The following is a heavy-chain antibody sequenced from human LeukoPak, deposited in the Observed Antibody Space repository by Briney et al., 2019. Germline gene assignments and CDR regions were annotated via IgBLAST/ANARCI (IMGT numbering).Heavy chain of an antibody. D-gene: IGHD2-8*01. J-gene: IGHJ4*02. CDR1: GGSISSHY. V-gene: IGHV4-59*11. CDR2: IYYSAST. Sequence: PSETLSLTRTVSGGSISSHYWSWIRHPPGKGLEWSGYIYYSASTNYNPSLKGRVTISVDTSKTQCSLKLSSVTAADTAVYYCARESCTNGVCYEFFDYWGQGTLVTVSS. CDR3: ARESCTNGVCYEFFDY.